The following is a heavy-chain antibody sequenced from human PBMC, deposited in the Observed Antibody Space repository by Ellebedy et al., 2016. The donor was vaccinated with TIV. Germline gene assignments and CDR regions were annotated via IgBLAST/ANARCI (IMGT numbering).Heavy chain of an antibody. J-gene: IGHJ4*02. D-gene: IGHD2-15*01. Sequence: GESLKISXAASGFTFSSYSMNWVRQAPGKGLEWVSAISGSGGSTYYADSVKGRFTISRDNSKNTLYLQMNSLRAEDTAVYYCAKCIGGGPAQYYFDYWGQGTLVTVSS. CDR2: ISGSGGST. CDR1: GFTFSSYS. CDR3: AKCIGGGPAQYYFDY. V-gene: IGHV3-23*01.